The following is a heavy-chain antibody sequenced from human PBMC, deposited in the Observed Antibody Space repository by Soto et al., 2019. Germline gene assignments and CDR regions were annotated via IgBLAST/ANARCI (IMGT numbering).Heavy chain of an antibody. D-gene: IGHD6-6*01. CDR2: ISSSSSYI. CDR3: ASDRAYSSSFFDY. V-gene: IGHV3-21*01. Sequence: GGSLRLSCAASGFTFSSYSMNWVRQAPGKGLEWVSSISSSSSYIYYADSVKGRFTISRDNAKNSLYLQMNSLRAEDTAVYYCASDRAYSSSFFDYWGQGTLVTVSS. CDR1: GFTFSSYS. J-gene: IGHJ4*02.